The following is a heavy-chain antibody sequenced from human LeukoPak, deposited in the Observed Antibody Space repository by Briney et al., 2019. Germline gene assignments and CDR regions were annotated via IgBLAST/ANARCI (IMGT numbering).Heavy chain of an antibody. D-gene: IGHD3-16*01. J-gene: IGHJ4*02. CDR2: ISYDGSNK. CDR3: AREGQGGSKALDY. V-gene: IGHV3-30-3*01. Sequence: PGRSLRLSCAASGFTFSSYAMHWVRQAPGKGLEWVAVISYDGSNKYYADSVKGRFTISRDNSKNTLYLQRNSLRTEDTAVYYCAREGQGGSKALDYWGQGTLVTVSS. CDR1: GFTFSSYA.